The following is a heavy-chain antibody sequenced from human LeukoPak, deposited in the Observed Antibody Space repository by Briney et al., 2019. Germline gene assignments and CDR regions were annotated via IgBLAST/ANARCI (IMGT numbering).Heavy chain of an antibody. CDR1: GFTFSSYS. V-gene: IGHV3-21*01. CDR2: ISSSSSYI. D-gene: IGHD2-21*02. J-gene: IGHJ4*02. Sequence: GGSLRLSCPASGFTFSSYSMNWVRQAPGKGLEWVSSISSSSSYIYYVDSVKGRFTISRDNAKNSLYLQMNSLKAEDTAVCYCARDDGYCGGDVCYTADYWGQGTLVTVSS. CDR3: ARDDGYCGGDVCYTADY.